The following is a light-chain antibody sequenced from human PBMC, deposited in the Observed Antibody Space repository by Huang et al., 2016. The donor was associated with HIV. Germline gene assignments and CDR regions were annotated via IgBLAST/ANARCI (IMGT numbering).Light chain of an antibody. CDR3: QQYNSYSWT. CDR2: KAA. V-gene: IGKV1-5*03. Sequence: DIYMTQLPSPLSASLGDRVTITCRASQSISSLLDWYQQKPGKAPKLLIYKAASLESGVPSRFSGSGSGTECTLTISSLQPDDFATYYCQQYNSYSWTFGQGTKVEIK. CDR1: QSISSL. J-gene: IGKJ1*01.